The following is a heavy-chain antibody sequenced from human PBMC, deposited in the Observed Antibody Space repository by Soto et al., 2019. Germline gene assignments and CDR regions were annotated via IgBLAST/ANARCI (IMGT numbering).Heavy chain of an antibody. D-gene: IGHD6-19*01. CDR1: GFTFSSYA. V-gene: IGHV3-30-3*01. Sequence: LRLSCAASGFTFSSYAMHWVRQAPGKGLEWVAVISYDGSNKYYADSVKGRFTISRDNSKNTLYLQMNSLRAEDTAVYYCARATSGWYKDAFDIWGQGTMVTVSS. CDR3: ARATSGWYKDAFDI. J-gene: IGHJ3*02. CDR2: ISYDGSNK.